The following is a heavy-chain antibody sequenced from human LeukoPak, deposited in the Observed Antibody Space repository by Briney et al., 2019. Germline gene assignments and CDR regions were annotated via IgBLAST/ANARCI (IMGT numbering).Heavy chain of an antibody. Sequence: PGGSLRLSCAASGFTFSSYAMSWVRQAPGKALEWVSAISGSGGSTYYADSVKGRFTISRDNSKNTLYLQMNSLRAEDTAVYYCATTVTTYPDAFDIWGQGTMVTVSS. J-gene: IGHJ3*02. CDR2: ISGSGGST. D-gene: IGHD4-17*01. V-gene: IGHV3-23*01. CDR1: GFTFSSYA. CDR3: ATTVTTYPDAFDI.